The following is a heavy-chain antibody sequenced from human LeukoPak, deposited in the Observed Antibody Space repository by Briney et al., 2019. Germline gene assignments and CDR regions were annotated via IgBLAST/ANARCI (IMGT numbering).Heavy chain of an antibody. V-gene: IGHV3-15*07. CDR2: IRSKADGGTP. D-gene: IGHD2-15*01. CDR3: TTRSPARYCSDGACYSSADY. CDR1: GFTFSSHW. J-gene: IGHJ4*02. Sequence: GGALRLSCAASGFTFSSHWMNWVCQAPGKGLEWVGHIRSKADGGTPDYIAPVKGRFTISRDDSKDTLYLQMNSLNTEDTAMYYCTTRSPARYCSDGACYSSADYWGQGTLVTVSS.